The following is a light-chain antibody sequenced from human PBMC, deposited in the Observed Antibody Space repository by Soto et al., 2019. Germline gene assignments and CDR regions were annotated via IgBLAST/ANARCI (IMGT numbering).Light chain of an antibody. V-gene: IGKV3-20*01. CDR1: QSVGSNY. Sequence: EIVMTQSPATLSVSPGERATLSCRASQSVGSNYLAWYHHKVGQAPRLLIYGASSRATGIPDRFSGSGSGTDFTLTISRLEPEDFAVYYCQQYGTSPPITFGQGTRLEIK. CDR3: QQYGTSPPIT. J-gene: IGKJ5*01. CDR2: GAS.